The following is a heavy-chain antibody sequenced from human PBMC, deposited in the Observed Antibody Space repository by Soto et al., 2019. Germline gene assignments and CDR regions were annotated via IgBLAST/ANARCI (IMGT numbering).Heavy chain of an antibody. Sequence: SQTLSLTCAISGDSVSSNSAAWNWIRQSPSRGLEWLGRTYYRSKWYNDYAVSVKSRITINPDTSKNQFSLQLNSVTPEDTAVYYCARDPYYDFWSGYSDAFDIWGQGTMVTVS. D-gene: IGHD3-3*01. V-gene: IGHV6-1*01. J-gene: IGHJ3*02. CDR2: TYYRSKWYN. CDR3: ARDPYYDFWSGYSDAFDI. CDR1: GDSVSSNSAA.